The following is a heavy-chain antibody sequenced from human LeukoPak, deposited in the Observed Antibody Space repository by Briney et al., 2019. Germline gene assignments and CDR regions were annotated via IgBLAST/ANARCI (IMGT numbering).Heavy chain of an antibody. V-gene: IGHV1-8*02. CDR1: GYSFTNYD. D-gene: IGHD3-16*01. Sequence: ASVKVSCKASGYSFTNYDINWVRQAAGQGLEWMGWVNPNNGDAGFSQKFQGRVTLTSNTSLTTAYMELTSLTSEDTAVYYCARGRYGWLPFDFWGQGTLLTVSS. CDR2: VNPNNGDA. J-gene: IGHJ4*02. CDR3: ARGRYGWLPFDF.